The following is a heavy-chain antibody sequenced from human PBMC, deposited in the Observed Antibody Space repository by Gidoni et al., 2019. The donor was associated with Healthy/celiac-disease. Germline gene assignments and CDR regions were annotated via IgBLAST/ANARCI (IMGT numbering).Heavy chain of an antibody. V-gene: IGHV3-11*01. J-gene: IGHJ4*02. CDR1: GFTFSDYY. CDR2: ICSSGSTL. D-gene: IGHD6-13*01. Sequence: QVQLVESAGGLVKPGGPLRLSCAASGFTFSDYYMSWDRQAPGRGLGWVSYICSSGSTLYSADSVKGRFTISRDNAKNSLYLQMSSLRAEDTAVYSCARASWYVDYWGQGTLVTVSS. CDR3: ARASWYVDY.